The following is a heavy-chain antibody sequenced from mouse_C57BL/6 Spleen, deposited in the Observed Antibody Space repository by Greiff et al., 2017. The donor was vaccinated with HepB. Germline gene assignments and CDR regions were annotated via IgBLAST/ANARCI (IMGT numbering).Heavy chain of an antibody. V-gene: IGHV1-69*01. J-gene: IGHJ3*01. CDR3: AREGWLPPWFAY. CDR1: GYTFTSYW. Sequence: LQQPGAELVMPGASVKLSCKASGYTFTSYWMHWVKQRPGQGLEWIGEIDPSDSYTNYNQKFKGKSTLTVDKSSSTAYMQLSSLTSEDSAVYYCAREGWLPPWFAYWGQGTLVTVSA. D-gene: IGHD2-3*01. CDR2: IDPSDSYT.